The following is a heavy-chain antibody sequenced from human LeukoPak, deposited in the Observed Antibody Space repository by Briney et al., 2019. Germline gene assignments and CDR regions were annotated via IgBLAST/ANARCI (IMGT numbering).Heavy chain of an antibody. CDR2: IYYSGST. Sequence: PSETLSLTCTVSGGSISSYYWSWVRQPPEKGLEWIGYIYYSGSTNYNPSLKSRVTISVDTSRNQLPLSLTSVTAADTAVYYCARYSYGSGDFDYWGQGTLVTVSS. D-gene: IGHD5-18*01. V-gene: IGHV4-59*01. J-gene: IGHJ4*02. CDR1: GGSISSYY. CDR3: ARYSYGSGDFDY.